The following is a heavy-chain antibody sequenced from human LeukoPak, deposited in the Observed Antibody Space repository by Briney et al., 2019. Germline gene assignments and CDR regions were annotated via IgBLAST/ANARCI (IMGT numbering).Heavy chain of an antibody. V-gene: IGHV1-8*02. D-gene: IGHD1-26*01. Sequence: ASVKVSCKASGGTFSSYAISWVRQAPGQGLEWMGWMNPNSGNTGYAQKFQGRVTMTRDTSISTAYMELSRLRSDDTAVYYCARDLSSGSYSDAFDIWGQGTMVTVSS. CDR1: GGTFSSYA. J-gene: IGHJ3*02. CDR2: MNPNSGNT. CDR3: ARDLSSGSYSDAFDI.